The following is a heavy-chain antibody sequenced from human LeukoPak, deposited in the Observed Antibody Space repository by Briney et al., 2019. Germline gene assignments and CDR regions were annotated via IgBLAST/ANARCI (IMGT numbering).Heavy chain of an antibody. Sequence: ASVKVSCKASGYTFTGYYMHWVRQAPGQGLEWMGWINPNSGGTNYAQKFQGRGTMTRDTSISTAYMELSRLRSDDTAVYYCARVLQRFYYDSSGYYPDYWGQGTLVTVSS. CDR2: INPNSGGT. V-gene: IGHV1-2*02. D-gene: IGHD3-22*01. J-gene: IGHJ4*02. CDR3: ARVLQRFYYDSSGYYPDY. CDR1: GYTFTGYY.